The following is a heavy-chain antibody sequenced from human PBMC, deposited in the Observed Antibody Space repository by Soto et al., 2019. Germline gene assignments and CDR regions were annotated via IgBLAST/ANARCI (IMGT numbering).Heavy chain of an antibody. V-gene: IGHV1-46*01. CDR3: ARDGAAAAGIYYYGMAV. Sequence: ASVKVSCKASGYTFTSYYVHWVRQAPGQGLEWMGIINPSGGSTSYAQKFQGRVTMTRDTSTSTVYMELSSLRSEDTAVYYCARDGAAAAGIYYYGMAVWGQGTTVTVSS. D-gene: IGHD6-13*01. CDR2: INPSGGST. CDR1: GYTFTSYY. J-gene: IGHJ6*02.